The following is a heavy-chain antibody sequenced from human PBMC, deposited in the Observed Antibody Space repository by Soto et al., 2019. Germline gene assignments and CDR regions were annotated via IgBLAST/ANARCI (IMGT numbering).Heavy chain of an antibody. J-gene: IGHJ4*02. CDR3: ARVESAGWLAY. V-gene: IGHV4-31*03. Sequence: PSETLSLTCTVSGGSINSGAHYWSWLRQHTGKGLEWIGYIYYSGDTQYNPSLKSRVTISLDTSKNQFSLKLNSVTAADTAVYYCARVESAGWLAYWGQGTLVTVSS. CDR1: GGSINSGAHY. D-gene: IGHD6-19*01. CDR2: IYYSGDT.